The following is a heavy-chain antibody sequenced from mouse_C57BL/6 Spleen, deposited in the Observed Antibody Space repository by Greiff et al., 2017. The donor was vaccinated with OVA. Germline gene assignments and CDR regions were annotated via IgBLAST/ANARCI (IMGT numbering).Heavy chain of an antibody. V-gene: IGHV1-82*01. CDR3: ARNYGNYGFYYAMDY. CDR1: GYAFSSSW. CDR2: IYPGDGDT. D-gene: IGHD2-1*01. J-gene: IGHJ4*01. Sequence: VQLQQSGPELVKPGASVKISCKASGYAFSSSWMNWVKPRPGKGLEWIGRIYPGDGDTNYNGKFKGKATLTADKSSSTAYMQLSSLTSEDSAVYFCARNYGNYGFYYAMDYWGQGTSVTVSS.